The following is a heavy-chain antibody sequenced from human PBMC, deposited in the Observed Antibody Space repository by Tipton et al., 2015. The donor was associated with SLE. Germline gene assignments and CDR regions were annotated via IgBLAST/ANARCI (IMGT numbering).Heavy chain of an antibody. Sequence: GLVKPSETLSLTCTVSGASISSSIYYWGWIRQPPGKGLEWIGSLHYSESTYYNPSLKSRVTMSGDTSKNEFSLKLNSVTAADTAVYYCVRGPRGSSGYPNWGQGTLVSASS. CDR2: LHYSEST. CDR3: VRGPRGSSGYPN. J-gene: IGHJ4*02. D-gene: IGHD3-22*01. CDR1: GASISSSIYY. V-gene: IGHV4-39*07.